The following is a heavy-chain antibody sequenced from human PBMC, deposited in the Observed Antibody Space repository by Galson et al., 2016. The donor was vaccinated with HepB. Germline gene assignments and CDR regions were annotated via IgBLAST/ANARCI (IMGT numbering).Heavy chain of an antibody. D-gene: IGHD3-10*01. CDR1: GGSISSSNC. J-gene: IGHJ4*02. Sequence: SETLSLTCAVSGGSISSSNCWSWVRQPPGKGLEWIGDIYLSASTEYNPSLKSRVTISADKSKNQFSLNLNSVTAADTAVYYCARVGYYRSHRLFDYWGQGTLVTVSS. CDR2: IYLSAST. V-gene: IGHV4-4*02. CDR3: ARVGYYRSHRLFDY.